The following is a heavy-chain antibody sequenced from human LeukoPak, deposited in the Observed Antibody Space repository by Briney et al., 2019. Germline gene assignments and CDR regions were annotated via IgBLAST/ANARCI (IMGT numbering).Heavy chain of an antibody. CDR1: GYTFTSYD. J-gene: IGHJ6*02. D-gene: IGHD3-22*01. V-gene: IGHV1-8*01. Sequence: VASVKVSCKASGYTFTSYDINWVRQATGQGLEWMGWMNPNSGNTGYAQKFQGGVTMTRNTSISTAYMELSSLRSEDTAVYYCARATYYYDSSGYYYYYYGMDVWGQGTTVTVSS. CDR2: MNPNSGNT. CDR3: ARATYYYDSSGYYYYYYGMDV.